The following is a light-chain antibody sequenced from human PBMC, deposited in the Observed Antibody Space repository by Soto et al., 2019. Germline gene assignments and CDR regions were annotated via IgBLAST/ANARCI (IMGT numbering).Light chain of an antibody. CDR2: LQSSGTY. Sequence: QSVLTQSSSASASLGSSVKLTCTLSSGHSSYIIAWHQQQPGKAPRYLMQLQSSGTYNKGSGVPDRFSGSSSGADRYLTISDLQFEDEADYYCETWDSNTWVFGGGTKLTVL. V-gene: IGLV4-60*02. CDR3: ETWDSNTWV. CDR1: SGHSSYI. J-gene: IGLJ3*02.